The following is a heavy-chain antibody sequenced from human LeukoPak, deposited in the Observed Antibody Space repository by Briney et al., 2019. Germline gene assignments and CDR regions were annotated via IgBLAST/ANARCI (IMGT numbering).Heavy chain of an antibody. Sequence: PGRSVRLSCAASGFTFSSYAMSSVRQAPRKGLEWVLGISGGGGSTYYADAVKGRFTISRDNSKNTLYLQMNSLRAEDTAVYYCARSTCSSTSCYRGYGMDVWGQGTTVTVSS. CDR3: ARSTCSSTSCYRGYGMDV. J-gene: IGHJ6*02. V-gene: IGHV3-23*01. CDR1: GFTFSSYA. D-gene: IGHD2-2*02. CDR2: ISGGGGST.